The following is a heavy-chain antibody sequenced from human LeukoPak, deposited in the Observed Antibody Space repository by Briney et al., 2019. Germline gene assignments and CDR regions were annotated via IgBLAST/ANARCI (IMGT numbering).Heavy chain of an antibody. D-gene: IGHD5-18*01. CDR3: ARARGYSYGYFG. CDR2: INHSGST. CDR1: GGSFSGYY. J-gene: IGHJ4*02. V-gene: IGHV4-34*01. Sequence: SETLSLTCAVYGGSFSGYYWSWIRQPPGKGLEWIGEINHSGSTNYNPSLKSRVTISVDTSKNQFSLKLSSVTAADTAVYYCARARGYSYGYFGWGQGTLVTVSS.